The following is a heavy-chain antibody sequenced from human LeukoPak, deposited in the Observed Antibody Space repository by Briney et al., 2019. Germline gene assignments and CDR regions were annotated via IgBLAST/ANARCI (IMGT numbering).Heavy chain of an antibody. Sequence: GGSLRLSCAASGFSFNYYWMTWVRQAPGKGLEWVANIKHDGGEKYYVDSVRGRFTISRDNANNSMYLQMNSLRAEDADIYYCARDRRILGAAGTALDSWGQGTLVTVSS. D-gene: IGHD6-13*01. J-gene: IGHJ4*02. CDR1: GFSFNYYW. V-gene: IGHV3-7*03. CDR3: ARDRRILGAAGTALDS. CDR2: IKHDGGEK.